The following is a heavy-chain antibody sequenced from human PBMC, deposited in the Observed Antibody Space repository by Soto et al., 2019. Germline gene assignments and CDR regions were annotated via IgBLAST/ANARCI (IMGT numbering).Heavy chain of an antibody. Sequence: EVQLVESGGGLVQPGGSLRLSCAASGFTFSSYTMNWVRQAPGKGLEWVSYISSSSGTRYYADSVKGRFTVSRDNAKNSLYLQMNSLRAEDTAVYHCARDLYSSSWYDAFDIWGQGTVVTVSS. CDR1: GFTFSSYT. J-gene: IGHJ3*02. CDR2: ISSSSGTR. D-gene: IGHD6-13*01. CDR3: ARDLYSSSWYDAFDI. V-gene: IGHV3-48*01.